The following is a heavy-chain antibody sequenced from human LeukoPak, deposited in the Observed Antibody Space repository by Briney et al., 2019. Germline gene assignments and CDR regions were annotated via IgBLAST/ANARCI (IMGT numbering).Heavy chain of an antibody. J-gene: IGHJ4*02. CDR2: IYSDNT. CDR1: GFTFSSSYA. V-gene: IGHV3-53*01. Sequence: PGGSLRLLCAASGFTFSSSYAMSWVRQGPGNGLEWVSFIYSDNTHYSDSVKGRFTLSRDNSKNTLYLQMNSLRAEDTAVYYCARRAGAYSHPYDYWGQGTLVTVSS. D-gene: IGHD4/OR15-4a*01. CDR3: ARRAGAYSHPYDY.